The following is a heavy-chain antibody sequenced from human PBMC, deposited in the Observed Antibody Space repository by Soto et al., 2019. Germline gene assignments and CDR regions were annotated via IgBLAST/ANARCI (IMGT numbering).Heavy chain of an antibody. CDR3: ARSSHKESWFDP. V-gene: IGHV4-4*07. CDR2: VYTSGSA. Sequence: QVQLQESGPGLVKPSETLSLTCSVSNGSISNFYWNWIRQSAGQGLEWIGRVYTSGSATYNPSLRRRVIMSVDTSKNQFSLKVKSVTAADTAVYYCARSSHKESWFDPWGQGTLVTVSS. CDR1: NGSISNFY. D-gene: IGHD6-13*01. J-gene: IGHJ5*02.